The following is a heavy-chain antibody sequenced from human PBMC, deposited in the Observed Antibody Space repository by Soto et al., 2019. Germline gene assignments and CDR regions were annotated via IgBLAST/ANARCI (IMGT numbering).Heavy chain of an antibody. Sequence: SETLSLTCTVSGGSISSSSYYWGWIRQPPGKGLEWIGSIYYSGSTYYNPSLKSRVTISVDTSKNQFSLKLSSVTAADTAVYYCARQLNWNYYYYYGMDVWGQGTTVTVSS. CDR2: IYYSGST. CDR3: ARQLNWNYYYYYGMDV. V-gene: IGHV4-39*01. CDR1: GGSISSSSYY. D-gene: IGHD1-20*01. J-gene: IGHJ6*02.